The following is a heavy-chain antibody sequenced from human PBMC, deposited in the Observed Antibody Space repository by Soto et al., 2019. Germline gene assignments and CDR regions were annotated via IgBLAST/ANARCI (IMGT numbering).Heavy chain of an antibody. CDR1: GVTLTTVW. J-gene: IGHJ5*02. CDR2: IKSKTDGGTS. Sequence: GSLRLSCAVSGVTLTTVWMNWVRQAPGKGPEWVARIKSKTDGGTSDYAAPVKGRFTISRDDSENTLYLQMNSLKTEDTAVYYCAREGHPLNWFDPWGQGTLVTVSS. V-gene: IGHV3-15*07. CDR3: AREGHPLNWFDP.